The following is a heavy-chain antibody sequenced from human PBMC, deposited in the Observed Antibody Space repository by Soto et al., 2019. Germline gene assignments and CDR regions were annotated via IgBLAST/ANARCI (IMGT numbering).Heavy chain of an antibody. CDR3: TRGPRPISTGTGDY. Sequence: PGGSLRLSCAASGFIFKMYWMHWVRQSPGKGLVWISRIYNDGTYSDYADSVRGRFTISRDNVNDTLYLQMNNLRAEDSGLYYCTRGPRPISTGTGDYWGRGTQVTVSX. CDR1: GFIFKMYW. J-gene: IGHJ4*02. V-gene: IGHV3-74*01. CDR2: IYNDGTYS. D-gene: IGHD3-10*01.